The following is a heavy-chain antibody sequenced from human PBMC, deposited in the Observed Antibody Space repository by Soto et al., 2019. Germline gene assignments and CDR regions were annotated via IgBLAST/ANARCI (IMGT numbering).Heavy chain of an antibody. CDR1: GYSFTTYG. Sequence: QVQLVQSGAEVRKPGASVKVSCKASGYSFTTYGISWVRQAPGQGLEWMGWISPYNGNTRYAQKAQGRVTMTTDRSTGTAYMELRSLRSDDTAVYYCARDEIVVVPATMDYYIMDVWGQGTTVTVSS. D-gene: IGHD2-2*01. J-gene: IGHJ6*02. CDR3: ARDEIVVVPATMDYYIMDV. V-gene: IGHV1-18*01. CDR2: ISPYNGNT.